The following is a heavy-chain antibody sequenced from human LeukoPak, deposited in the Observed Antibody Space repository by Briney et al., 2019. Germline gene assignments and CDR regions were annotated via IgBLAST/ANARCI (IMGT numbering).Heavy chain of an antibody. CDR1: GFTFSSYA. D-gene: IGHD2-2*01. CDR2: ISYDGSNK. V-gene: IGHV3-30-3*01. CDR3: ARDTCSSTSCYPTFDY. Sequence: GGSLRLSCAASGFTFSSYAMHWVRQAPGKGLEWVAVISYDGSNKYYADSVKGRFTISRDNSKNTLYLQKNSLRAEDTAVYYCARDTCSSTSCYPTFDYWGQGTLVTVSS. J-gene: IGHJ4*02.